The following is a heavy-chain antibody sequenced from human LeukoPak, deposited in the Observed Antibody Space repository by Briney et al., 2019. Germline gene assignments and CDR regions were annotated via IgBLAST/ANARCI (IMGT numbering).Heavy chain of an antibody. CDR1: GGSFSGYY. Sequence: PSETLSLTCAVYGGSFSGYYWSWIRQPPGKGLEWIGEINHSGSTNYNPSLKSRVTISVDTSKNQFSLKLSSVTAADTAVYYCATESSAGSCSSGSCYSDVHYWGQGTLVTVSS. J-gene: IGHJ4*02. D-gene: IGHD2-15*01. CDR2: INHSGST. CDR3: ATESSAGSCSSGSCYSDVHY. V-gene: IGHV4-34*01.